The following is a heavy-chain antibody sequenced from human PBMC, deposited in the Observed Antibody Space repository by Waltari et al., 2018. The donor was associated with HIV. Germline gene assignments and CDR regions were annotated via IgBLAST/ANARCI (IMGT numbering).Heavy chain of an antibody. CDR1: GGTFGSYT. D-gene: IGHD2-15*01. CDR3: ARGGCSGGTCYSKSFDL. J-gene: IGHJ3*01. V-gene: IGHV1-69*06. Sequence: QVQLVQSGAEVKKPESSVKVSCKASGGTFGSYTITWVRQAPGQVPEWMGGIIPMVGTVTYAQKFQGRVTMTADKSTSTVYLELSSLRSEDTAVYYCARGGCSGGTCYSKSFDLWGQGTMVTVSS. CDR2: IIPMVGTV.